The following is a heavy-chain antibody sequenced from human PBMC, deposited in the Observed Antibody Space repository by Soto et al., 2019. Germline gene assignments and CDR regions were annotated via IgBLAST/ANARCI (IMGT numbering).Heavy chain of an antibody. D-gene: IGHD2-21*01. CDR1: GFTFNTYD. CDR2: ITTSSAYI. J-gene: IGHJ5*02. CDR3: VRSGTARLLRHSWFDT. V-gene: IGHV3-21*01. Sequence: EVQLVESGGGLVKPGGSLRLSCAASGFTFNTYDMNWVGQAPGKGLEWVSSITTSSAYIYYADSLKGRITISRDNAKNSLSLQMNSLRAEDMAVYYCVRSGTARLLRHSWFDTWGQGTLVTVSS.